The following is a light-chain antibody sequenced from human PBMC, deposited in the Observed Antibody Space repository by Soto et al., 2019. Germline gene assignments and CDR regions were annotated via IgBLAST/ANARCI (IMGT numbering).Light chain of an antibody. CDR3: SSYTSSNILV. J-gene: IGLJ7*01. V-gene: IGLV2-14*03. CDR1: SSDVGGYNY. Sequence: QSVLTQPASVSGSPGQSITISCTGTSSDVGGYNYVSWYQHHPGKAPKLMIYDVTNRPSGVSNRFSGSKSGNTASLTISGLQAEDEADYYCSSYTSSNILVFGGGTQLPVL. CDR2: DVT.